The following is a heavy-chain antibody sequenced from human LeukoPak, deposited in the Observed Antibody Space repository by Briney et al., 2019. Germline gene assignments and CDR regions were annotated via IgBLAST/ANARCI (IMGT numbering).Heavy chain of an antibody. CDR3: ARVSISAAGTKVNFDY. D-gene: IGHD6-13*01. CDR2: MNPNSGNT. V-gene: IGHV1-8*02. Sequence: ASVKVSCKASGYTFTGYYMHWVRQAPGQGLEWMGWMNPNSGNTGYAQKFQGRVTMTTDSSISTAYMELSSLRSEDTAVYYCARVSISAAGTKVNFDYWGQGSQVTVSS. J-gene: IGHJ4*02. CDR1: GYTFTGYY.